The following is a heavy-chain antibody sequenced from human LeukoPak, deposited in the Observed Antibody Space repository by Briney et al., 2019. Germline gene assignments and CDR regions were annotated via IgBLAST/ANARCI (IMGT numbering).Heavy chain of an antibody. CDR1: GFTFRRFA. V-gene: IGHV3-23*01. J-gene: IGHJ3*02. CDR3: AKEMGQQLVLPDAFDI. Sequence: GGSLRLSCAASGFTFRRFAMSWVRQAPGKGLEWVSAISGSRTSTYYADSVKGRFTVSRDNFENTLYLQMNSLRADDTAVYYCAKEMGQQLVLPDAFDIWGQGTMVTVSS. CDR2: ISGSRTST. D-gene: IGHD6-6*01.